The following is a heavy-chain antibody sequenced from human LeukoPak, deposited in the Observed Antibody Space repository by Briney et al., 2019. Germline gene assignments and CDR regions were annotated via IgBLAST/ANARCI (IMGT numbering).Heavy chain of an antibody. J-gene: IGHJ4*02. CDR1: GFTFSSYP. Sequence: GGSLRLSCAASGFTFSSYPMNWVRQAPGKGLEWVSVISGSGGATFYGDSVQGRFTISRDNSRDTLYLQMNSLTAEDTAVYYCGKYLQTSVGANDYWGQGTLVTVSS. V-gene: IGHV3-23*01. CDR2: ISGSGGAT. D-gene: IGHD1-26*01. CDR3: GKYLQTSVGANDY.